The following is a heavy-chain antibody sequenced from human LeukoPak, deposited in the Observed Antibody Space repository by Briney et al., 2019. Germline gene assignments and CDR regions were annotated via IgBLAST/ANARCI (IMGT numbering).Heavy chain of an antibody. CDR3: ARDLYYYDSSGPNDAFDI. V-gene: IGHV3-21*01. D-gene: IGHD3-22*01. CDR1: GITFNSYT. CDR2: ISSSSSYI. J-gene: IGHJ3*02. Sequence: GGSLRLSCAASGITFNSYTMNWVRQAPGKGLEWVSSISSSSSYIYYAASVKGRFTISRDNAKNSLYLQMNRLRAEDTAVYYCARDLYYYDSSGPNDAFDIWGQGTMVTVSS.